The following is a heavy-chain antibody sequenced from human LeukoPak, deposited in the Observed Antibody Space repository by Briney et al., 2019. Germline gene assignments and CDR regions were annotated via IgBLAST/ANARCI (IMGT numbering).Heavy chain of an antibody. D-gene: IGHD2-8*02. V-gene: IGHV3-21*04. CDR2: ISSSSSYI. J-gene: IGHJ3*02. CDR1: GFTFSSYS. CDR3: AKDLVDPAFDI. Sequence: PGGSLRLSCAASGFTFSSYSMNWVRQAPGKGLEWVSSISSSSSYIYYADSVKGRFTISRDNSKNTLYLQMNSLRAEDTAVYYCAKDLVDPAFDIWGQGTMVTVSS.